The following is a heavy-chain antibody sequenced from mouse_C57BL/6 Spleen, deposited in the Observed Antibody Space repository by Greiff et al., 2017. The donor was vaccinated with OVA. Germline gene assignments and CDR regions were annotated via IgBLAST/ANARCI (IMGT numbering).Heavy chain of an antibody. Sequence: EVQLQQSGPELVKPGASVKISCKASGYTFTDYYMNWVKQSHGKSLEWIGDINPNNGGTSYNQKFKGKATLTVDKSSSTAYMELRSLTSEDSAVYDCARSTYYDYPWFAYWGQGTLVTVSA. CDR2: INPNNGGT. CDR1: GYTFTDYY. D-gene: IGHD2-4*01. V-gene: IGHV1-26*01. CDR3: ARSTYYDYPWFAY. J-gene: IGHJ3*01.